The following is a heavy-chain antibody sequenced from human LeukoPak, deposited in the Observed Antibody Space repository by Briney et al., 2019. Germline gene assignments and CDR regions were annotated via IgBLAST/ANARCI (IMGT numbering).Heavy chain of an antibody. CDR3: ARDETTXLPGAX. CDR1: GGSFSGYY. J-gene: IGHJ4*02. V-gene: IGHV4-34*01. CDR2: INHSGST. Sequence: SETLSLTCAVYGGSFSGYYWNWIRQPPGKGLEWNGEINHSGSTHYNPSLKSRVTVSVDTSKNQFSMKLSSVTAADTAVYYCARDETTXLPGAXXGQGTLVTXXX.